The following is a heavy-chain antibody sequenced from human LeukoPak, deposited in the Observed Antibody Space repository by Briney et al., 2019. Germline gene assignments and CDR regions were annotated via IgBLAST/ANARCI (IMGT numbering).Heavy chain of an antibody. V-gene: IGHV3-23*01. CDR2: ISGSGGST. CDR3: AKAGREWLRLFYYYYMDV. D-gene: IGHD5-12*01. CDR1: GFTFSSYG. Sequence: GGSLRLSCAASGFTFSSYGMSWVRQAPGKGLEWVSAISGSGGSTYYADSVKGRFTISRDNSKNTLYLQMNSLRAEDTAVYYCAKAGREWLRLFYYYYMDVWGKGTTVTVSS. J-gene: IGHJ6*03.